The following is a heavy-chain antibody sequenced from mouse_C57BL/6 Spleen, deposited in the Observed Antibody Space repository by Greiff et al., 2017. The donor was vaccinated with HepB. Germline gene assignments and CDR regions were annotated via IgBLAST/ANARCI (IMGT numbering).Heavy chain of an antibody. CDR2: INPNNGGT. CDR3: ARWNRYYYGSSYGYFDV. CDR1: GYTFTDYY. V-gene: IGHV1-26*01. D-gene: IGHD1-1*01. Sequence: EVQLQQSGPELVKPGASVKISCKASGYTFTDYYMNWVKQSHGKSLEWIGDINPNNGGTSYNQKFKGKATLTVDKSSSTAYMELRSLTSEDSAVYYCARWNRYYYGSSYGYFDVWGTGTTVTVSS. J-gene: IGHJ1*03.